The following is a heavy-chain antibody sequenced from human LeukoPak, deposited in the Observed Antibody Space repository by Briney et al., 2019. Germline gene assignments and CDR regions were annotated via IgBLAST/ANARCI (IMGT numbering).Heavy chain of an antibody. D-gene: IGHD2-21*01. CDR2: IMEDGSVQ. Sequence: GGSLRLSCAASGFTFSSYGMNWVRQAPGKGLEWVACIMEDGSVQKYVDSVRGRFTISRDNARNSLYLQMNSLRVEDTAVYYCAKDRVGGALEFWGQGTLAIVSS. V-gene: IGHV3-7*01. CDR1: GFTFSSYG. CDR3: AKDRVGGALEF. J-gene: IGHJ4*02.